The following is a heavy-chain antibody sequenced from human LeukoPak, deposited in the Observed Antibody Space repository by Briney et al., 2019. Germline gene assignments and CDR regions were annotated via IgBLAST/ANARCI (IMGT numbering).Heavy chain of an antibody. Sequence: PSETLSLTCTVSGGSISSYYWNWIRQPAGKGLEWIGRIYTSGSTNHNPSLKSRVTMSVDMSKNQFSLRLSSVTAADTAVYYCAREVRCSTTRCYSLFDYWGSGNLVTVSS. J-gene: IGHJ4*02. CDR3: AREVRCSTTRCYSLFDY. V-gene: IGHV4-4*07. CDR1: GGSISSYY. CDR2: IYTSGST. D-gene: IGHD2-2*02.